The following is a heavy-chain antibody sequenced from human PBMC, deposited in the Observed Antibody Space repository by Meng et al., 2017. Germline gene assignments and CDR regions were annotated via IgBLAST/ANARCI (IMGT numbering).Heavy chain of an antibody. J-gene: IGHJ4*02. CDR2: IYHSGST. D-gene: IGHD7-27*01. CDR3: ARIGDWGSTRYFDY. CDR1: GCYNSSSNW. V-gene: IGHV4-4*02. Sequence: LGNPSGPLSLHCAVSGCYNSSSNWWSWVRQPPGKGLEWIGEIYHSGSTNYNPSLKSRVTISVDKSKNQFSLKLSSVTAADTAVYYCARIGDWGSTRYFDYWGQGTLVTVSS.